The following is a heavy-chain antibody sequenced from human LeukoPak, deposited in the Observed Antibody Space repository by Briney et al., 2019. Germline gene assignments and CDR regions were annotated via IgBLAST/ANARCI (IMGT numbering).Heavy chain of an antibody. V-gene: IGHV5-51*01. CDR3: AAGVGSAAIDAFDI. Sequence: SGESLQISYKGSGYSFTSFWIGWVRQLPGKGLEWMGIIYPGDSDTRYSPSFQGQVTISADKSISTAYLQWSSLKASDTAMYHCAAGVGSAAIDAFDIWGQGTMVTVSS. CDR2: IYPGDSDT. CDR1: GYSFTSFW. J-gene: IGHJ3*02. D-gene: IGHD2-2*02.